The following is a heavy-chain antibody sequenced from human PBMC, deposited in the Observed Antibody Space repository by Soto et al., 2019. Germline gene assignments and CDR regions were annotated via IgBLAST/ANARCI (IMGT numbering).Heavy chain of an antibody. J-gene: IGHJ3*02. V-gene: IGHV1-58*02. CDR3: AAASISGYFGYHDAFDI. CDR2: IVVGSGNT. Sequence: SVKVSCKASGFTFTSSAMQWVRQARGQRLEWIGWIVVGSGNTNYAQKFQERVTITRDMSTSTAYMELSSLRSEDTAVYYCAAASISGYFGYHDAFDIWGQGTMVTVSS. CDR1: GFTFTSSA. D-gene: IGHD3-22*01.